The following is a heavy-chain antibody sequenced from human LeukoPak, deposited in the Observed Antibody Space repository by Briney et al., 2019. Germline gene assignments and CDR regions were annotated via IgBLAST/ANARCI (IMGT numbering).Heavy chain of an antibody. Sequence: TGGSLRPSCAASGFTFSSYAMSWVRQAPGKGLEWVSAISGSGGSTYYADSVKGRFTISRDNSKNTLYLQMNSLRAEDTAVYYCAKTRDSSGYYFDYWGQGTLVTVSS. V-gene: IGHV3-23*01. J-gene: IGHJ4*02. CDR2: ISGSGGST. CDR1: GFTFSSYA. CDR3: AKTRDSSGYYFDY. D-gene: IGHD3-22*01.